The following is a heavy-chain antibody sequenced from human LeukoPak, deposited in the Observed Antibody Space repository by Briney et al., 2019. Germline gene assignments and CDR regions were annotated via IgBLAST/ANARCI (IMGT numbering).Heavy chain of an antibody. D-gene: IGHD3-22*01. CDR1: GYTFTGYY. J-gene: IGHJ4*02. CDR2: INPNSGGT. CDR3: ARDWEYYYDRSGYYGFDY. Sequence: GASVKASCKASGYTFTGYYMHWVRQAPGQGLEWMGRINPNSGGTNYAQKFQGRVTMTRDTSISTAYMELSRLRSDDTAVYYCARDWEYYYDRSGYYGFDYWGQGTLVTVSS. V-gene: IGHV1-2*06.